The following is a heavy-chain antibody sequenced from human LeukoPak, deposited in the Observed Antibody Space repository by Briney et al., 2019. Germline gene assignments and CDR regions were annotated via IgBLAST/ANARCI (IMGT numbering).Heavy chain of an antibody. CDR1: GFTFNSYA. D-gene: IGHD4-17*01. CDR2: ISGSGGST. V-gene: IGHV3-23*01. CDR3: AKVLRGLAYYGDYSD. J-gene: IGHJ4*02. Sequence: GGSLRLSCAASGFTFNSYAMSWVRQAPGKGLEWVSSISGSGGSTYYADSVKGRFTISRSSSNNTIYLQMNSLRAEDTAIYYCAKVLRGLAYYGDYSDWRQGTLVTVSS.